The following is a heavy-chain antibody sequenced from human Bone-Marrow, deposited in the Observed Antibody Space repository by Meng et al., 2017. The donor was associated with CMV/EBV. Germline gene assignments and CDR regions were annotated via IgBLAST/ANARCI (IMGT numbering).Heavy chain of an antibody. CDR1: GFTFSSYA. Sequence: GESLKISCAASGFTFSSYAMSWVRQAPGKGLEWVSAISGSGGSTYYADSVKGRFTISRDNSKNTLYLQMNSLRAEDTAVYYCAKGYIVVVPAARGWFDPWGQGTLVTVSS. J-gene: IGHJ5*02. V-gene: IGHV3-23*01. CDR2: ISGSGGST. CDR3: AKGYIVVVPAARGWFDP. D-gene: IGHD2-2*01.